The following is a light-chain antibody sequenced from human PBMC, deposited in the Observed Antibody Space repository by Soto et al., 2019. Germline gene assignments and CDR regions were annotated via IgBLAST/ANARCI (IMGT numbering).Light chain of an antibody. J-gene: IGKJ1*01. CDR3: QQSYSSPWK. CDR1: QNIRNY. Sequence: DIQMTQSPSSLSASVRDSVTITCRASQNIRNYLNWYQQKPGRAPKILIYAASSLQSGVPSRFSGGGSGTDFTLTITSLQPEDFATYYCQQSYSSPWKFGQGTKVDIK. V-gene: IGKV1-39*01. CDR2: AAS.